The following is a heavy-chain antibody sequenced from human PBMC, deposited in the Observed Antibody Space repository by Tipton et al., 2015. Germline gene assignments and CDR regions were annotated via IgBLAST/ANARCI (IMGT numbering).Heavy chain of an antibody. CDR3: ARGWSGDGSSNWFDP. V-gene: IGHV4-39*07. CDR2: IYYSGST. CDR1: GGSISSRSYY. Sequence: TLSLTCTVSGGSISSRSYYWGWIRQPPGKGLEWIGSIYYSGSTYYNPSLKSRVTISVDTSKNQFSLTLNSVAAADTAVYYCARGWSGDGSSNWFDPWGQGTPVTVSS. J-gene: IGHJ5*02. D-gene: IGHD5-24*01.